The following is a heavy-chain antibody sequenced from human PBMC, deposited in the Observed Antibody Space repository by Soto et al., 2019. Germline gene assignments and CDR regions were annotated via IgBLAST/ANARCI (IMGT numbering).Heavy chain of an antibody. CDR1: GYSFTSYW. J-gene: IGHJ5*02. Sequence: PGESLKISCKGSGYSFTSYWISWVRQMPGKGLEWMGRIDPSDSYTNYSPSFQGHVTISADKSISTAYLQWSSLKASDTAMYYCARGSSRASSSRIPGNWFDPWGQGTLVTVSS. CDR2: IDPSDSYT. D-gene: IGHD2-2*01. CDR3: ARGSSRASSSRIPGNWFDP. V-gene: IGHV5-10-1*01.